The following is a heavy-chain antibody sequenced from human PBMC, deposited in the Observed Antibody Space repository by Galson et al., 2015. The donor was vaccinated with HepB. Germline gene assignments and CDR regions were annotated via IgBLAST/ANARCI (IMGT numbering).Heavy chain of an antibody. V-gene: IGHV3-66*01. D-gene: IGHD3-10*01. CDR1: GFTVSGKY. CDR2: IYSAGDT. CDR3: ARDRRYYGSGSQPPDYYYGMDV. Sequence: SLRLSCAASGFTVSGKYMSWVRQAPGKGLEWVSVIYSAGDTYYADSVKGRFTISRDSSRNTLFLQMNRLRAEDAAVYYCARDRRYYGSGSQPPDYYYGMDVWGQGTTVTFSS. J-gene: IGHJ6*02.